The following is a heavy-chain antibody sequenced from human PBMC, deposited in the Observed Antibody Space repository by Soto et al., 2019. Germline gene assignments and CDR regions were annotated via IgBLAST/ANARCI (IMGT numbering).Heavy chain of an antibody. CDR1: GYTFTSYG. Sequence: GASVKVSCKASGYTFTSYGISWVRQAPGQGLEWMGWISAYNGNTNYAQKLQGRVTMTTDTSTSTAYMELRSLRSDDTAVYYCAIGVAGKSYYYYGMDVWGQGTTVTVSS. J-gene: IGHJ6*02. V-gene: IGHV1-18*01. CDR2: ISAYNGNT. D-gene: IGHD2-15*01. CDR3: AIGVAGKSYYYYGMDV.